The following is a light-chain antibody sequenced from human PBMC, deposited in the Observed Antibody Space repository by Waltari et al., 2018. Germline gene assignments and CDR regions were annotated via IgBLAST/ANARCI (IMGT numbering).Light chain of an antibody. V-gene: IGKV1-16*01. J-gene: IGKJ2*03. CDR1: QDINIY. CDR2: DAS. CDR3: QRYETYPYS. Sequence: DIQMTQSPSSLSASVGDRVTITCRASQDINIYLGWFQQKPGKAPRSLIYDASTLQSGVPSRFSGSGSGTEFTLTISSLQPEDFVTYYCQRYETYPYSFGQGTTLEIK.